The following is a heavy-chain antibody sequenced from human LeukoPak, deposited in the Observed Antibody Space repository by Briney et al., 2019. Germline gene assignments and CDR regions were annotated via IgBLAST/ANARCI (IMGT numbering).Heavy chain of an antibody. J-gene: IGHJ6*03. Sequence: GGSLRLSCAASGFTFSSYWMSWVRQAPGEGLEWVANIKQDGSEKYYVDSVKGRFTISRDNAKNSLYLQMNSLRAEDTAVYYCARVARTPAHYYYYYMDVWGKGTTVTISS. V-gene: IGHV3-7*01. CDR1: GFTFSSYW. D-gene: IGHD1-14*01. CDR2: IKQDGSEK. CDR3: ARVARTPAHYYYYYMDV.